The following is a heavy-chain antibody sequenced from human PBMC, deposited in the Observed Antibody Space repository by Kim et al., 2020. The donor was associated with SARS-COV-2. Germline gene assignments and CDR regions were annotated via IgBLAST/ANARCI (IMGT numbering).Heavy chain of an antibody. Sequence: ASVKVSCKASGYTFTSYTMHWVRQAPGQRLEWMGWINAGNGETKYSQKFQGRVTINRDTSASTAYMELSSLRSEDTAVYYCARDLTYRSGTVDYWGQGTLVTVSS. D-gene: IGHD3-10*01. J-gene: IGHJ4*02. CDR2: INAGNGET. CDR1: GYTFTSYT. CDR3: ARDLTYRSGTVDY. V-gene: IGHV1-3*01.